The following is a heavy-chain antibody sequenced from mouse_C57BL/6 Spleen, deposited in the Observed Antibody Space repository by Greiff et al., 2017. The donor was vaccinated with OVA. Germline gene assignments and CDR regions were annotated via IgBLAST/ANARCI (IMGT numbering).Heavy chain of an antibody. CDR2: ISPYYGDA. D-gene: IGHD1-1*01. CDR1: GYTFTDYA. CDR3: ATGGYYGSSYDYFDY. J-gene: IGHJ2*01. Sequence: QVQLQQSGPELVRPGVSVKISCKASGYTFTDYAMHWVKQSPAKSLEWIGVISPYYGDASYNQKFKDKATMTVDKSSSTAYMELARLTSEDSAVYYCATGGYYGSSYDYFDYWGQGTTLTVSS. V-gene: IGHV1-67*01.